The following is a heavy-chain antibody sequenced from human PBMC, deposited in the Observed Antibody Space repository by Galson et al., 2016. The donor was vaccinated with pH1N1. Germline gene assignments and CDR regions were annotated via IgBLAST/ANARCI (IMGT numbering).Heavy chain of an antibody. CDR1: GYTFTTYG. Sequence: SVKVSCKASGYTFTTYGIDWVRQAPGQGLEWMGWISTYTGNAKYAQKFQGRLTLTTDPFTNIAYMDLGRPTSADTATYFCASRRILECSGGSWCFDSWGQGTLVTVSS. CDR3: ASRRILECSGGSWCFDS. CDR2: ISTYTGNA. V-gene: IGHV1-18*01. D-gene: IGHD2-15*01. J-gene: IGHJ4*02.